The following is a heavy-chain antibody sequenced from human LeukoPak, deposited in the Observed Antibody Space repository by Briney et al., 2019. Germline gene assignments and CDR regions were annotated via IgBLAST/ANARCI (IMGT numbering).Heavy chain of an antibody. J-gene: IGHJ6*03. D-gene: IGHD6-13*01. Sequence: SETLSLTCAVYGGSFSGYYWSWIRQPPGKGLEWIGEINHSGSTNYNPSLKSRVTISVDTSKNQFSLKLGSVTAADTAVYYCAGTSIAAADNTYYYYYYYMDVWGKGTTVTISS. CDR1: GGSFSGYY. CDR2: INHSGST. V-gene: IGHV4-34*01. CDR3: AGTSIAAADNTYYYYYYYMDV.